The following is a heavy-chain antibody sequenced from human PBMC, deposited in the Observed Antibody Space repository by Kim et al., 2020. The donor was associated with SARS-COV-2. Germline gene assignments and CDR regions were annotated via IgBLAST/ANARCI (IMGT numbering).Heavy chain of an antibody. J-gene: IGHJ4*02. CDR1: GFTFSNAW. CDR3: NSHYCSVSYDY. CDR2: IKSKTDGGST. Sequence: GGSLRLSCAASGFTFSNAWMSWVRQAPGKGLEWVGRIKSKTDGGSTEYAAHVKGRFTIARDDSKNTLHLQMNSPKTEDTAVYDCNSHYCSVSYDYWGQGT. V-gene: IGHV3-15*01. D-gene: IGHD3-10*01.